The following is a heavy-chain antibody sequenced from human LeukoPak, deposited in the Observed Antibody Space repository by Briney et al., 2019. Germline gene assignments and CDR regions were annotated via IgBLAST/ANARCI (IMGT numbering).Heavy chain of an antibody. CDR1: GGSISSGGYS. CDR3: ARGGGMVRRVIDYYYYYGMDV. CDR2: IYHSGST. Sequence: PSETLSLTCAVSGGSISSGGYSWSWIRQPPGKGLEWIGYIYHSGSTYYNPSLKSRVTISVDRSKNQFSLKLSSVTAADTAVYYCARGGGMVRRVIDYYYYYGMDVWGKGTTVTVSS. V-gene: IGHV4-30-2*01. D-gene: IGHD3-10*01. J-gene: IGHJ6*04.